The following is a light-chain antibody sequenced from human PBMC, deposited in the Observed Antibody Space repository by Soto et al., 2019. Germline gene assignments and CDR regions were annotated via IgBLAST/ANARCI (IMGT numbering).Light chain of an antibody. V-gene: IGKV3-15*01. CDR1: QSVSSN. CDR3: QQSNNWPYT. J-gene: IGKJ2*01. CDR2: GAS. Sequence: EIVMTQSPATLSVSPGERATLSCRASQSVSSNLAWYQQKPGQAPRLLFYGASTRATGIPARFIGSGSGTDFTLTISSLQSEDVAVYYCQQSNNWPYTFGQGTKLEIK.